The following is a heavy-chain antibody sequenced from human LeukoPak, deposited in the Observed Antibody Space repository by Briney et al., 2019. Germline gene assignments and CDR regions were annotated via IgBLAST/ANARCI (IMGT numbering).Heavy chain of an antibody. CDR1: GFTFSSYS. J-gene: IGHJ4*02. Sequence: GGSLRLSCAASGFTFSSYSMNWVRQAPGKGLEWVSSISSSSSYIYYAGSVKGRFTISRDNAKNSLYLQMNSLRAEDTAVYYCASPTGSWSGYWDAYYFDYWGQGTLVTVSS. CDR2: ISSSSSYI. CDR3: ASPTGSWSGYWDAYYFDY. D-gene: IGHD3-3*01. V-gene: IGHV3-21*01.